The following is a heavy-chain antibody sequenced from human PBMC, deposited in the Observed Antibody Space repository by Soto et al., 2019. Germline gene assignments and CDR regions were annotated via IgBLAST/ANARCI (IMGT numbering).Heavy chain of an antibody. CDR1: GFTFSNAW. Sequence: GGSLRLSCAASGFTFSNAWMSWVRQAPGKGLEWVGRIKSKTDGGTTDYAAPVKGRFTISRDDSKNTLYLQMNSLKTEDTAVYYCTYYSGYYSRKYFQHWGQGTLVTVSS. D-gene: IGHD3-22*01. J-gene: IGHJ1*01. CDR2: IKSKTDGGTT. V-gene: IGHV3-15*01. CDR3: TYYSGYYSRKYFQH.